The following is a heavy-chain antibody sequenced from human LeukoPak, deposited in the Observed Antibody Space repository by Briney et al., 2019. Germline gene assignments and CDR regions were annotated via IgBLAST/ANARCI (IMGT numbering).Heavy chain of an antibody. Sequence: ASVKVSCKTSGYTFTGYYLHWVRQAPGQGLEWMGWINPNSGGTHYTQKFQGRVTMTRDMSISTAYIELNRLRSDDTAVYYCARDRGSSSPVLDFDYWGQGTLVTVSS. J-gene: IGHJ4*02. CDR3: ARDRGSSSPVLDFDY. V-gene: IGHV1-2*02. CDR2: INPNSGGT. CDR1: GYTFTGYY. D-gene: IGHD6-6*01.